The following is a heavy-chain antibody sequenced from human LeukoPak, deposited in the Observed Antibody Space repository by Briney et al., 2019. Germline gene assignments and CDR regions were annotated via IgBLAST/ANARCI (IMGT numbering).Heavy chain of an antibody. CDR1: GFTFSSYS. CDR2: ISSSSSYI. D-gene: IGHD3-3*01. V-gene: IGHV3-21*01. CDR3: AGYDFWSGYFDY. Sequence: GGSLRLSCAASGFTFSSYSMNWVRQAPGKGLEWVSSISSSSSYIYYADSVKGRFTISGDNAKNSLYLQMNSLRAEDTAVYYCAGYDFWSGYFDYWGQGTLVTVSS. J-gene: IGHJ4*02.